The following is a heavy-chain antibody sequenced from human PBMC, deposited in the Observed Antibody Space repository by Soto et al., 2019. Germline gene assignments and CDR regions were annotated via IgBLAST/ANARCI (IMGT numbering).Heavy chain of an antibody. CDR1: GGSISSSSYY. CDR3: ARHTPAISISDH. D-gene: IGHD2-15*01. CDR2: IYYSGST. J-gene: IGHJ4*02. Sequence: QLQLQESGPGLVKPSETLSLTCTVSGGSISSSSYYWGWIRQPPGKGLEWIGSIYYSGSTYYNPSLRGRGTLSVDTSKTQFSLKLSSVTAADTAVYYCARHTPAISISDHWGQGTLVTVSS. V-gene: IGHV4-39*01.